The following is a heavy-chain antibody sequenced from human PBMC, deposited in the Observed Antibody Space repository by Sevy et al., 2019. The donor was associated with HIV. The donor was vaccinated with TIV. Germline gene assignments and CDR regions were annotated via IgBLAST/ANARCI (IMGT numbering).Heavy chain of an antibody. CDR1: GFTFAKYS. J-gene: IGHJ4*02. CDR2: FSFGCGRI. Sequence: GGSLRLSCAASGFTFAKYSMSWLRQAPGKGLEWVSTFSFGCGRINYTDSVKGRFTISRDDSKNTLYLQMNSLRAEDTTTYFCAREGCTQPHDYWGQGTLVTVSS. V-gene: IGHV3-23*01. CDR3: AREGCTQPHDY.